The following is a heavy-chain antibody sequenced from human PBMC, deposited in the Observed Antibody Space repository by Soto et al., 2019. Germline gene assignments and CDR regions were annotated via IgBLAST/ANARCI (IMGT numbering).Heavy chain of an antibody. CDR2: INPNSGGT. J-gene: IGHJ4*02. CDR1: GYTFTGYY. CDR3: ARDLRVRTDYGDVVYYFDY. D-gene: IGHD4-17*01. Sequence: ASVKVSCKASGYTFTGYYMHWVRQAPGQGLEWMGWINPNSGGTNYAQKFQGWVTMTRDTSISTAYMELSRLRSDDTAVYYCARDLRVRTDYGDVVYYFDYWGQGTLVTGSS. V-gene: IGHV1-2*04.